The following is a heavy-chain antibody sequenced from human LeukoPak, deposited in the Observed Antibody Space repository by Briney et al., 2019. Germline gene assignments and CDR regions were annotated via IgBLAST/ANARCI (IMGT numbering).Heavy chain of an antibody. D-gene: IGHD3-10*01. CDR3: AGFSITMVRGVMPW. J-gene: IGHJ4*02. CDR1: GGSFSGYY. Sequence: PSETLSLTCAVYGGSFSGYYWSWIRQPPGKGLERIGEINHSGSTNYNPSLKGRVTISVDTSKNQFSLKLSSVTAADTAVYYCAGFSITMVRGVMPWWGQGTLVTVSS. V-gene: IGHV4-34*01. CDR2: INHSGST.